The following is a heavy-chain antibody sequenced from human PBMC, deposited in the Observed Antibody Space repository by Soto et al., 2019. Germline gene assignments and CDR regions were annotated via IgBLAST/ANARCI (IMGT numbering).Heavy chain of an antibody. D-gene: IGHD3-22*01. CDR2: ISAYNGNT. V-gene: IGHV1-18*04. CDR3: ARNPLYWLFRAPHYGMDV. Sequence: ASVKVSCKASGYTFTSYGISWVRQAPGQGLEWMGWISAYNGNTNYAQKLQGRVTMTTDTSTSTAYMELRSLRSDDTAVYYCARNPLYWLFRAPHYGMDVCGQGTTVIGSS. J-gene: IGHJ6*02. CDR1: GYTFTSYG.